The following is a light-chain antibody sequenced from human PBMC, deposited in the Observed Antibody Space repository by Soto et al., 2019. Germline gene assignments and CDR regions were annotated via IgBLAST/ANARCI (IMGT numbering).Light chain of an antibody. CDR2: KAS. J-gene: IGKJ1*01. CDR3: QHYNSYSSP. Sequence: DIQMTQSPSTLSGSVGDRVTITCRASQTISSWLAWYQQKPGKAPKLLIYKASTLKSGVPSRFSGSGSGTEFPLTISSLQPDDFATYYCQHYNSYSSPFGQGTKVQLK. V-gene: IGKV1-5*03. CDR1: QTISSW.